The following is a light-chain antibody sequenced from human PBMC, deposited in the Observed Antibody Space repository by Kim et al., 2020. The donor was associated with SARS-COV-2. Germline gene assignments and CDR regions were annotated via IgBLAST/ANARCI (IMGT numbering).Light chain of an antibody. CDR2: QDN. CDR1: KLVDKY. CDR3: QAWDSSTHNYV. Sequence: PRQTASITCSGYKLVDKYISWYQQKPGPSPVVVIYQDNQRPSGIPERFSGSNSGNTATLTISGTQAMDEADYYCQAWDSSTHNYVFGAGTKVTVL. V-gene: IGLV3-1*01. J-gene: IGLJ1*01.